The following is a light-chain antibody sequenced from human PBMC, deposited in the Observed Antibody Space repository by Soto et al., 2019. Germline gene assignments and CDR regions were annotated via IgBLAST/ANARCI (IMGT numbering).Light chain of an antibody. V-gene: IGLV2-14*03. J-gene: IGLJ1*01. CDR3: SSYTSSSTLYF. CDR1: SSDVGGYNY. Sequence: QSALTQPASVSGSPGQSITISCTGTSSDVGGYNYVSWYQQHPGKVPKVMIYDVSNRPSGVSNRFSGSKSGNTASLTISGLQAEDEADYYCSSYTSSSTLYFFGTGTKLTVL. CDR2: DVS.